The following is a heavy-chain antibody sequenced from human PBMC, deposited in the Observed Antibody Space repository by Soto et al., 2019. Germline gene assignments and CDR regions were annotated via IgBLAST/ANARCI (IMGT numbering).Heavy chain of an antibody. Sequence: ASVKVSCKVSGYTLTELSMHWVRQAPGKGLEWMGGFDPEDGETIYAQKFQGRVTMTEDTSTDTAYMELSSLRSEDTAVYYCATDLPFTPGWNYGYWGQGTLVTVSS. J-gene: IGHJ4*02. CDR1: GYTLTELS. D-gene: IGHD1-7*01. V-gene: IGHV1-24*01. CDR3: ATDLPFTPGWNYGY. CDR2: FDPEDGET.